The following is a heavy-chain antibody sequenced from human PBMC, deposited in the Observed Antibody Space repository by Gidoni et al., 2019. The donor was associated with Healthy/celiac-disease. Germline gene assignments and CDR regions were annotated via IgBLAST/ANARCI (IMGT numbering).Heavy chain of an antibody. J-gene: IGHJ4*02. V-gene: IGHV4-59*08. CDR1: GGSISSYY. D-gene: IGHD3-22*01. Sequence: QVQLQESGPGLVKPSETLSLTCTVSGGSISSYYWSWIRQPPGKGLEWIVYIYYSGSTNYNPPLKSRVTISVDTSKNQFSLKLSSVTAADTAVYYCASAYYYDSSGYYYPFDYWGQGTLVTVSS. CDR3: ASAYYYDSSGYYYPFDY. CDR2: IYYSGST.